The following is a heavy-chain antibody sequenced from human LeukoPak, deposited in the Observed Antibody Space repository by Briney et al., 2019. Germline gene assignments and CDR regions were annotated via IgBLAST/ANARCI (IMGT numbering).Heavy chain of an antibody. CDR2: ISSTSEYI. V-gene: IGHV3-21*01. CDR1: GFTFSSYS. CDR3: ARPSPGSGVYWYFDY. Sequence: GGSLRLSCAASGFTFSSYSLNWVRQAPGEGLEWVSSISSTSEYIHYPDSVKGRFTISRDNAKNSLYLQMNSLRAEDTAVYYCARPSPGSGVYWYFDYWGQGTLVTVSS. J-gene: IGHJ4*02. D-gene: IGHD3-3*01.